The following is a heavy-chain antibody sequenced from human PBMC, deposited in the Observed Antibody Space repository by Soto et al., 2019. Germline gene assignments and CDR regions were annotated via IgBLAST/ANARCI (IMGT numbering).Heavy chain of an antibody. J-gene: IGHJ3*02. D-gene: IGHD6-19*01. V-gene: IGHV3-30*18. CDR2: ISYDGSNK. Sequence: GGSLRLSCAASGFTFSSYGMHWVRQAPGKGLEWVAVISYDGSNKYYADSVKGRFPISRDNSKNTLYLQMNSLRAEDTAVYYCAKGSRIEQWLVPLPGAFDIWGQGTMVTVSS. CDR3: AKGSRIEQWLVPLPGAFDI. CDR1: GFTFSSYG.